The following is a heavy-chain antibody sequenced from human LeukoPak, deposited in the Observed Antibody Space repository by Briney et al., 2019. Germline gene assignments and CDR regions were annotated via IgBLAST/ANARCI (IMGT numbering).Heavy chain of an antibody. V-gene: IGHV3-48*01. Sequence: PGGSLRLSCAASGFTFSSYSMNWVRQAPGKGLEWVSYISSSGSTIYYVDSVKGRFAISRDNAKNSLYLQMNSLRADDTAVYYCARDDIGDSGSYLRYWGQGTLVTVSS. CDR2: ISSSGSTI. CDR3: ARDDIGDSGSYLRY. J-gene: IGHJ4*02. D-gene: IGHD1-26*01. CDR1: GFTFSSYS.